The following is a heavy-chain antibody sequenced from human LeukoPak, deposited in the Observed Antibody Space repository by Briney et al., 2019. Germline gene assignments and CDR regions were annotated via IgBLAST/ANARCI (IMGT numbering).Heavy chain of an antibody. V-gene: IGHV5-10-1*01. Sequence: GESLKISFKGSGYRFTSYWISWVRPMPGKGLGWMGRIDPSDSYTNYSPSFQGHVTISADKSISTTYLQWSSLKASDTAMYYCARPYSGYAWGAFDIWGQGTMVTVSS. CDR1: GYRFTSYW. CDR2: IDPSDSYT. D-gene: IGHD5-12*01. CDR3: ARPYSGYAWGAFDI. J-gene: IGHJ3*02.